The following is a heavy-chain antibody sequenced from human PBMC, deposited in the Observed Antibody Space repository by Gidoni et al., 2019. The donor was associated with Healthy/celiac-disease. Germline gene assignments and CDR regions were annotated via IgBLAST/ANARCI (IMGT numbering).Heavy chain of an antibody. Sequence: EVQLVESGGGLIQPGGSLRLSCAASGFTVSSNYMSWVRQAPGKGLEWVSVIYSGGSTYYADSVKGRFTISRDNSKNTLYLQMNSLRAEDTAVYYCARGSSSGGESPDNYYYYYGMDVWGQGTTVTVSS. D-gene: IGHD6-6*01. CDR2: IYSGGST. CDR3: ARGSSSGGESPDNYYYYYGMDV. CDR1: GFTVSSNY. V-gene: IGHV3-53*01. J-gene: IGHJ6*02.